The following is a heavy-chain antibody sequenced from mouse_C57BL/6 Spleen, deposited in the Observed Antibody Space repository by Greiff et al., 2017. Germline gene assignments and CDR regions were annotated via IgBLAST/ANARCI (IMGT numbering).Heavy chain of an antibody. J-gene: IGHJ1*03. CDR2: INPCNGGT. CDR1: GYTFTSYW. V-gene: IGHV1-53*01. Sequence: VQLQQPGTELVKPGASVKLSCKASGYTFTSYWMHWVKQRPGQGLEWIGNINPCNGGTNYNEKFKSKATLTVDKSSSTAYMQLSSLTSEDAAVYFCARDYSNYWGYFEGWGTGTTVTVSA. CDR3: ARDYSNYWGYFEG. D-gene: IGHD2-5*01.